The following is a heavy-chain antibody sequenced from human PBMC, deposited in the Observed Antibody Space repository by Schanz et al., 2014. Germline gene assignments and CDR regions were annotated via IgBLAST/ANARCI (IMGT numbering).Heavy chain of an antibody. CDR3: AREQIMAAAGLVDY. CDR2: IWYDGSNK. J-gene: IGHJ4*01. Sequence: QVQLVESGGGVVQPGRSLRLSCAASGFTFSSYAMHWVRQAPGKGLEWVAFIWYDGSNKYYADSVKGRFTISRDNAKNSLYLQMNSLRAEDTAVYYCAREQIMAAAGLVDYRGHGTLVTVSS. V-gene: IGHV3-33*08. CDR1: GFTFSSYA. D-gene: IGHD6-13*01.